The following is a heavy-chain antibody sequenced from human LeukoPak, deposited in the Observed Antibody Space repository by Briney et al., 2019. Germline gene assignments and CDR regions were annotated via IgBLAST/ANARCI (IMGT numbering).Heavy chain of an antibody. Sequence: GGSLRLSCAASEFTFGAFWMSWVRQAPGKGLEWVATINPDGSVKYYVDSVRGRFTISRDNAKNSLYLQLNSLRADDTAVYFCARDRGEVVTGIGYYFDYWGQGTLVTVSS. D-gene: IGHD2-21*02. CDR2: INPDGSVK. J-gene: IGHJ4*02. CDR1: EFTFGAFW. CDR3: ARDRGEVVTGIGYYFDY. V-gene: IGHV3-7*03.